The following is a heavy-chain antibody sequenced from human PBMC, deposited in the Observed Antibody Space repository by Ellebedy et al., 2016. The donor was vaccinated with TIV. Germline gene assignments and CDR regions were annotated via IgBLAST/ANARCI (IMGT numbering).Heavy chain of an antibody. CDR2: IYSGGSA. D-gene: IGHD4-17*01. V-gene: IGHV3-66*01. J-gene: IGHJ4*02. CDR1: GFSVSTNY. CDR3: ASRPDGDYHFLDY. Sequence: PGGSLRLSCAASGFSVSTNYMSWVSQAPGKGLEWVSIIYSGGSAYYADSVKGRFAISRDNSRNTLYLQMNSLRAEDTAVYYCASRPDGDYHFLDYWGQGTLVTVSS.